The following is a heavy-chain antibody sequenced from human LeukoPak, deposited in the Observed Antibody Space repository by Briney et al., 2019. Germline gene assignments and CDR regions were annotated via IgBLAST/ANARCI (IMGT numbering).Heavy chain of an antibody. CDR2: INHSGST. CDR3: ARIRPSTIFGVAPPNYYYYYYMDR. CDR1: GGSFSGYY. V-gene: IGHV4-34*01. D-gene: IGHD3-3*01. Sequence: SETLSLTCAVYGGSFSGYYWSWIRQPPGKGLEWIGEINHSGSTNYNPSLKSRVTISLETSKNQFSLKLSSVTAADTAVYYCARIRPSTIFGVAPPNYYYYYYMDRWGKGTTVTVSS. J-gene: IGHJ6*03.